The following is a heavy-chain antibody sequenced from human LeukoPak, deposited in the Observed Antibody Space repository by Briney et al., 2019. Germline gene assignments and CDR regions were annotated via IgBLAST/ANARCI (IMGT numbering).Heavy chain of an antibody. CDR2: ISSSSSYI. CDR3: ARDLDRSTSRTNPLGD. V-gene: IGHV3-21*01. J-gene: IGHJ4*02. D-gene: IGHD2-2*01. Sequence: GGSLRLSCAASGFTFSSYSMNWVRQAPGKGLEWVSSISSSSSYIYYADSVKGRFTISRDNAKNSLYLQMNSLRAEDTAVYYCARDLDRSTSRTNPLGDWGQGALVTVS. CDR1: GFTFSSYS.